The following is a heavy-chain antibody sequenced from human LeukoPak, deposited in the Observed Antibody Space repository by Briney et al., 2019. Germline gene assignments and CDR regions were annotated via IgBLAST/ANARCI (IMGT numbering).Heavy chain of an antibody. D-gene: IGHD5-18*01. Sequence: PGGSLRLSCAASGFTFNNYAMTWVRQAPGKGLEWVSVINGGGSSYYADSVKGRFTVSRDNSKNTLYLQMNSLRDEDTAVYYCAKGQGYNYSDSIDYWGQGTLVTVSS. CDR2: INGGGSS. CDR1: GFTFNNYA. J-gene: IGHJ4*02. V-gene: IGHV3-23*01. CDR3: AKGQGYNYSDSIDY.